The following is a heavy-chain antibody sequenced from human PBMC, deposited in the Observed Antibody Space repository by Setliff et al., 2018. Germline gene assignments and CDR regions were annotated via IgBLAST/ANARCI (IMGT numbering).Heavy chain of an antibody. CDR1: GGSISSSCYQ. J-gene: IGHJ3*02. CDR3: ARGDYYDSSAYSPDTFDI. V-gene: IGHV4-39*01. D-gene: IGHD3-22*01. CDR2: IYYSGTA. Sequence: SETLSLTCTVSGGSISSSCYQWVWVRQTPGKGLEWIGSIYYSGTAYYNPSLQSRVTISVETSKNQFSLQGTYETATDTAVYYCARGDYYDSSAYSPDTFDIWGQGTMVTVSS.